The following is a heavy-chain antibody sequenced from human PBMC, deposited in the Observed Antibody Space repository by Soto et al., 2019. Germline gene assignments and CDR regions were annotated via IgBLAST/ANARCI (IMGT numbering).Heavy chain of an antibody. CDR3: AKDRHATMIVVVMNPVFDY. CDR1: GFTFSTYA. CDR2: ISGSGGST. V-gene: IGHV3-23*01. Sequence: GGSLRLSCAASGFTFSTYAMSWVRQAPGKGLEWVSGISGSGGSTYYADSVKGRFTISRDNSKNTLYLQMNSLRAEDTAVYYCAKDRHATMIVVVMNPVFDYWGQGTLVTVSS. D-gene: IGHD3-22*01. J-gene: IGHJ4*02.